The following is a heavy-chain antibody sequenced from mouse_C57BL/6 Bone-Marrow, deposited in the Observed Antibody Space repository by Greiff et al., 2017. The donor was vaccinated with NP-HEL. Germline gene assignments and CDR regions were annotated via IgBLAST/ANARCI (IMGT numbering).Heavy chain of an antibody. Sequence: EVKLVESGEGLVKPGGSLKLSCAASGFTFSSYAMSWVRQTPEKRLEWVAYISSGGDYIYYADTVKGRFTISRDNARNTLYLQMSSLKSEDTAMYYCTRGDRYYGSSYFDYWGQGTTLTVSS. CDR2: ISSGGDYI. J-gene: IGHJ2*01. D-gene: IGHD1-1*01. CDR3: TRGDRYYGSSYFDY. CDR1: GFTFSSYA. V-gene: IGHV5-9-1*02.